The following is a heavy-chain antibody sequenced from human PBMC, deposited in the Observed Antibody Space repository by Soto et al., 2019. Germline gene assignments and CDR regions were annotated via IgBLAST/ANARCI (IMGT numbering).Heavy chain of an antibody. CDR2: ISSGGGNI. D-gene: IGHD5-12*01. Sequence: SLRLSCAASGFPFSSYEMNWVRQAPGKGLEWVAYISSGGGNIYYAESVKGRFTISRDNAKNSVDLQMNSLRAEDTAVYYCARDRWLRYSGYDWHFDYWGQGTLVTVSS. CDR3: ARDRWLRYSGYDWHFDY. CDR1: GFPFSSYE. V-gene: IGHV3-48*03. J-gene: IGHJ4*02.